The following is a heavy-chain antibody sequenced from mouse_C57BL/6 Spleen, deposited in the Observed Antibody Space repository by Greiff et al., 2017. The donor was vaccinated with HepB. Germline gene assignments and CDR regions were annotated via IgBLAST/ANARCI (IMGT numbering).Heavy chain of an antibody. D-gene: IGHD2-1*01. CDR2: INYDGSST. CDR3: AREANGNYAMDY. V-gene: IGHV5-16*01. CDR1: GFTFSDYY. Sequence: EVKLVESEGGLVQPGRSMKLSCTASGFTFSDYYMAWVRQVPEKGLEWVANINYDGSSTYYLDSLKSRFIISRDNAKNILYLQMSSLKSEDTATYYCAREANGNYAMDYWGQGTSVTVSS. J-gene: IGHJ4*01.